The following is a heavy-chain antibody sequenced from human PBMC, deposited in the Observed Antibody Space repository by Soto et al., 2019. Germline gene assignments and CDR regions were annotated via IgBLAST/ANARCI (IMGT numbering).Heavy chain of an antibody. Sequence: SETLSLTCTVSGGSISSGGYYWSWIRQHPGKGLEWIGYIYYSGSTYYNPSLKSRVTISVDTSKNQFSLKLSSVTAADTAVYYCARARGGRGTTVTRYYYYGMGVWGQGTTVTVS. CDR1: GGSISSGGYY. CDR2: IYYSGST. V-gene: IGHV4-31*03. CDR3: ARARGGRGTTVTRYYYYGMGV. D-gene: IGHD4-17*01. J-gene: IGHJ6*02.